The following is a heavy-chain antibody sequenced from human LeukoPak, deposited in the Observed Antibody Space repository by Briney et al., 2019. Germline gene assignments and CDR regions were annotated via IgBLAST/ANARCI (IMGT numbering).Heavy chain of an antibody. CDR2: IHYSGST. CDR3: ARHEPYRVPVAGTYYSYPMDV. V-gene: IGHV4-59*08. CDR1: GGSISSYY. D-gene: IGHD6-19*01. J-gene: IGHJ6*02. Sequence: SETLSLTCSVSGGSISSYYWSWIRQPPGKGLEWIAYIHYSGSTNYNPSLKSRLTISVDTSKNQFSLKLTSVTAADTAVYYCARHEPYRVPVAGTYYSYPMDVWGQGTTVTVSS.